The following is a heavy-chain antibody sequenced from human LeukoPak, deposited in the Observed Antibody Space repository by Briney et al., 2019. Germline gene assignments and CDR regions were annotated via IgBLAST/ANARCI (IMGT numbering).Heavy chain of an antibody. CDR2: IYHSGST. V-gene: IGHV4-59*08. Sequence: PSETLSLTRIVSGSSISSYYWSWIRQPPGKGLEWIGDIYHSGSTNYNPSLKSRVTISVDTSKNQFSLKLGSVTAADTAVYYCARWRGCYFDYWGQGTLVTVSS. D-gene: IGHD3-10*01. CDR1: GSSISSYY. J-gene: IGHJ4*02. CDR3: ARWRGCYFDY.